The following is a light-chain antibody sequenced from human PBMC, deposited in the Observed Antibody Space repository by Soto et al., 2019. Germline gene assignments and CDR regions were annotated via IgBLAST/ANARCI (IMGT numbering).Light chain of an antibody. V-gene: IGLV7-46*01. J-gene: IGLJ2*01. CDR2: DTR. Sequence: QAVVTQEPSLTVSPGGTVTLTCGSSTGAVTSGHYPYWFQQKPGQAPRTLIYDTRNKHSWTPARFSGSLLGGKAALTLSGAQPEDEAEYYCLLSYSGARHVVFGGGTKVTVL. CDR1: TGAVTSGHY. CDR3: LLSYSGARHVV.